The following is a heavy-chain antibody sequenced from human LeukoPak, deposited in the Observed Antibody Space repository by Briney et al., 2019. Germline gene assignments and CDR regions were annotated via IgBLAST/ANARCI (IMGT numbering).Heavy chain of an antibody. CDR3: ARARTGKSYYYMDV. CDR2: ISSSGSTI. V-gene: IGHV3-11*04. J-gene: IGHJ6*03. CDR1: GFTFSDYY. D-gene: IGHD1-1*01. Sequence: GGSLRLSCAASGFTFSDYYMSWIRQAPGKGLEWVSYISSSGSTIYYADSVKGRFTISRDNAKNSPYLQMNSLRAEDTAVYYCARARTGKSYYYMDVWGKGTTVTVSS.